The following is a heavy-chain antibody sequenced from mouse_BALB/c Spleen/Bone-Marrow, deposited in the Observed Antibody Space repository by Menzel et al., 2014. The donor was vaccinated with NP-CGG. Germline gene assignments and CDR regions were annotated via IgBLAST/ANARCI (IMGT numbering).Heavy chain of an antibody. V-gene: IGHV3-2*02. CDR3: AHILYYGAMDY. CDR1: GYSITSDYA. CDR2: ISYSGSI. Sequence: EVKLMESGPGLVKPSQSLSLPCTVTGYSITSDYAWNWIRQFPGNKLEWMGYISYSGSISYNPSLKSRISITRDTSKNQFFLQLNSVTTEDTATYYCAHILYYGAMDYWGQGTSVTVSS. D-gene: IGHD2-1*01. J-gene: IGHJ4*01.